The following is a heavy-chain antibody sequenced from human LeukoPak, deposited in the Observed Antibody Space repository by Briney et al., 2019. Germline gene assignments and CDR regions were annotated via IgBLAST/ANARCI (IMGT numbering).Heavy chain of an antibody. J-gene: IGHJ4*02. D-gene: IGHD2-2*01. CDR3: ARESVPAAIANHYYFDC. V-gene: IGHV4-30-2*05. CDR1: GGSISRGGYY. Sequence: SQTLSLTCTVSGGSISRGGYYWSWIRQPPGKGLEWIGYIYHSGSTYYNPSLKSRVAISPDTSKNQFSLKLSSVTAADTAVYYCARESVPAAIANHYYFDCWGQGTLVTVSS. CDR2: IYHSGST.